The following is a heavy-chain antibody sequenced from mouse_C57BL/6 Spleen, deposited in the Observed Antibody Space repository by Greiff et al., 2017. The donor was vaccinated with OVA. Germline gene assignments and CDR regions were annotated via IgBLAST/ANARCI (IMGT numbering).Heavy chain of an antibody. CDR2: FHPYNDDT. J-gene: IGHJ3*01. Sequence: QVQLQQSGAELVKPGASVKMSCKASGYTFTTYPIEWMKQNHGKSLEWIGNFHPYNDDTKYNEKFKGKATLTVEKSSSTVYLESSRLASDDTTVYYCARHVGYYGFAYWGQGTLVTVSA. CDR1: GYTFTTYP. CDR3: ARHVGYYGFAY. V-gene: IGHV1-47*01. D-gene: IGHD1-1*01.